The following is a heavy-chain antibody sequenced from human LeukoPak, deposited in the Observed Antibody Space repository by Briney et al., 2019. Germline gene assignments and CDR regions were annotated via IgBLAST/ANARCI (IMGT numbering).Heavy chain of an antibody. V-gene: IGHV5-51*01. Sequence: GESLKISCKGSGYSFTSYWIGWVRQMPGKGLEWMGIIYPGDSDTRYSPSFQGQVTISADKSISTAYLQWSSLKASDTAMYYCARLGSRYDFWSGFRLYGMDVWGQGTTVTVSS. CDR3: ARLGSRYDFWSGFRLYGMDV. CDR2: IYPGDSDT. D-gene: IGHD3-3*01. J-gene: IGHJ6*02. CDR1: GYSFTSYW.